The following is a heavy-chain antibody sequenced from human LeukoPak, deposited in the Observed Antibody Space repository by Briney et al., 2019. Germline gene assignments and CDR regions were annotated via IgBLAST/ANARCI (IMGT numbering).Heavy chain of an antibody. V-gene: IGHV4-31*03. D-gene: IGHD4-17*01. CDR1: GGSISSGGYY. Sequence: ASETLSLTCTVSGGSISSGGYYWSWIRQHPGKGLEWIGYIYYSGSTYYNPSLKSRVTISVDTSKNQFSLKLSSVTAADTAVYYCARTTTVTNFDYWGQGTLVTVSS. CDR3: ARTTTVTNFDY. CDR2: IYYSGST. J-gene: IGHJ4*02.